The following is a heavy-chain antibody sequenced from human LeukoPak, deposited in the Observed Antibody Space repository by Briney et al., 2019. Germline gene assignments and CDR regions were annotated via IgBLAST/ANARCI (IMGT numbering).Heavy chain of an antibody. J-gene: IGHJ4*02. CDR3: ARSTGITYYYDSSGYSRGQVDY. CDR2: IYYSGST. D-gene: IGHD3-22*01. Sequence: SQTLSLTCTVSGGSISSGDYYWSWIRQPPGKGLEWIGYIYYSGSTYYNPSLKSRVTISVDTSKNQFSLKLSSVTAADTAVYYCARSTGITYYYDSSGYSRGQVDYWGQGTLVTVSS. CDR1: GGSISSGDYY. V-gene: IGHV4-30-4*01.